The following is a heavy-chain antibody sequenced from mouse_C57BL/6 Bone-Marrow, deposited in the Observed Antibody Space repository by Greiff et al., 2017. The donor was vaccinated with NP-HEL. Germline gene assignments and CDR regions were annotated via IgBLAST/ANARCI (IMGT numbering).Heavy chain of an antibody. Sequence: QVQLQQPGAELVKPGASVKMSCKASGYTFTSYWITWVKQRPGQGLEWIGDIYPGSGSTNYNEKFKSKATLTVDTSSSTAYMQLSSLTSEDSAVYYCAREDYYGSSYEGYFDVWGTGTTVTVSS. J-gene: IGHJ1*03. D-gene: IGHD1-1*01. CDR1: GYTFTSYW. V-gene: IGHV1-55*01. CDR2: IYPGSGST. CDR3: AREDYYGSSYEGYFDV.